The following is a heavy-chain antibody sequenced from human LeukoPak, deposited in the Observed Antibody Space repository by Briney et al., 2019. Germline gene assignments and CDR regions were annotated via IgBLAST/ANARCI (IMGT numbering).Heavy chain of an antibody. CDR1: GFTFNNYA. CDR2: ISGSGGST. CDR3: AKGGKDGSGSYYGDYYYYIDV. Sequence: GGSLRLSCAASGFTFNNYAMSWVRQAPGKGLEWVSGISGSGGSTNYADSVKGRFTISRDNSKNTLYLQMNSLRAEDTAVYYCAKGGKDGSGSYYGDYYYYIDVWGKGTTVTVSS. D-gene: IGHD3-10*01. V-gene: IGHV3-23*01. J-gene: IGHJ6*03.